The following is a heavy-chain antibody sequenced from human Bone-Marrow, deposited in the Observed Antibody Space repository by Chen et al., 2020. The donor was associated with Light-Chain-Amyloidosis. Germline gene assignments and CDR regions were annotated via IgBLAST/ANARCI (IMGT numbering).Heavy chain of an antibody. V-gene: IGHV3-30*18. J-gene: IGHJ4*02. CDR1: GFTFSSYG. Sequence: QVQLVESGGGVVQPGRSLRLSCAASGFTFSSYGMHWVRQAPGKGLEWVAVISYDGSNKYYADSVKGRFTISRDNSKNTLYLQMNSLRAEDTAVYYCANGRGVIAIAYGFDYWGQGTLVTVSS. CDR3: ANGRGVIAIAYGFDY. CDR2: ISYDGSNK. D-gene: IGHD2-21*01.